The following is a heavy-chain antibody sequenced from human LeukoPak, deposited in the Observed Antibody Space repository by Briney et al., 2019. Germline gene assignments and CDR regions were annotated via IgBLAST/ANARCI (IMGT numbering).Heavy chain of an antibody. V-gene: IGHV4-59*01. CDR1: GGSISSYY. CDR3: ARDSYYDSSGYYAGYDY. CDR2: IYYSGST. Sequence: PSETLSLTCTVSGGSISSYYWSWIRQPPGKGLEWIGYIYYSGSTNYNPSLKSRVTISVDTSKNQFSLKLSSVTAADTAVYYCARDSYYDSSGYYAGYDYWGQGTLSPSPQ. J-gene: IGHJ4*02. D-gene: IGHD3-22*01.